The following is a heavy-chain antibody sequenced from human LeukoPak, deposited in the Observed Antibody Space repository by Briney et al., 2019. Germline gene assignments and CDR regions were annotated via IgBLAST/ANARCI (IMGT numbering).Heavy chain of an antibody. Sequence: SETLSLTCAVYGGSFSGYYWSWIRQPPGKGLEWIREINHSGSTNYNPSLKSRVTISVDTSKNQFSLKLSSVTAADTAVYYCARAVAWFDPWGQGTLVTVSS. V-gene: IGHV4-34*01. CDR3: ARAVAWFDP. J-gene: IGHJ5*02. CDR2: INHSGST. CDR1: GGSFSGYY.